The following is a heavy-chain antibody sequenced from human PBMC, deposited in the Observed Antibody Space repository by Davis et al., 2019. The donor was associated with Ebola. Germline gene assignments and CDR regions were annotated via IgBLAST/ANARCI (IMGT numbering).Heavy chain of an antibody. J-gene: IGHJ6*04. V-gene: IGHV1-18*01. Sequence: ASVKVSCKASGYSFSSYGISWVRQAPGQGLEWMGWISGYEDNTNYAPRFQGRITLTKDRATSTVYMELRSLTSDDTAVYYCARDLVASSGAHFFYFGMDVWGEGTSVAVSS. CDR1: GYSFSSYG. D-gene: IGHD5-12*01. CDR2: ISGYEDNT. CDR3: ARDLVASSGAHFFYFGMDV.